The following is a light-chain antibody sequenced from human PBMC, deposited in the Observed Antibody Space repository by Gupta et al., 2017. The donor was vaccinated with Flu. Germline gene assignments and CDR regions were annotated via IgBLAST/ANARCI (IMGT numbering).Light chain of an antibody. CDR1: RSNIGSNY. Sequence: QSVLTQPPSASGPPGQKVTISCSGRRSNIGSNYVYWYQQLPGTAPKLLIYRNNPRPSGVPDRFSGSKSGTSASLAISGLRSEDEADYYCAAWEDSLSGWVFGGGTKLTVL. V-gene: IGLV1-47*01. CDR3: AAWEDSLSGWV. CDR2: RNN. J-gene: IGLJ3*02.